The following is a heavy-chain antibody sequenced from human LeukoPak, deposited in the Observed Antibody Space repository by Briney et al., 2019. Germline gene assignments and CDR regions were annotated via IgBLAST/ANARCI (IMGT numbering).Heavy chain of an antibody. D-gene: IGHD6-6*01. CDR3: ARDSVGQLVPLDAFDI. V-gene: IGHV3-7*01. J-gene: IGHJ3*02. CDR2: IKQDGSEK. CDR1: GFTFSSYW. Sequence: GGSLRLSCAASGFTFSSYWMSWVRQAPGKGLEWVANIKQDGSEKYYVDSVKGRFTISRDNAKNSLYLQMNSLRAEDTAVYYCARDSVGQLVPLDAFDIWGQGTMVTVSS.